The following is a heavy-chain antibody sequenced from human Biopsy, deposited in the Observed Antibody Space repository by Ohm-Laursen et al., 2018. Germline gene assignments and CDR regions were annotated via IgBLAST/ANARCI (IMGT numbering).Heavy chain of an antibody. J-gene: IGHJ4*02. D-gene: IGHD2-15*01. Sequence: GTLSLTCTVSGDSINSSYWSWIRQPPGKGLEWIGFISNSGNTNYNPSLKSRVTISVDTSKNQISLKLGSVTVADTAVFYCARRGSGGRSFDYWSQGSLVTVSS. CDR1: GDSINSSY. V-gene: IGHV4-59*08. CDR2: ISNSGNT. CDR3: ARRGSGGRSFDY.